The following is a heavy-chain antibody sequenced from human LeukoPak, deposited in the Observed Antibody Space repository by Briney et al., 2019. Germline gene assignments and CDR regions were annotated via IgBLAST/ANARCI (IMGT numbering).Heavy chain of an antibody. CDR2: INQDGHEK. J-gene: IGHJ6*02. Sequence: GGSLRLSCAASGFTFNNYWMSWVRQAPGKGLEWVASINQDGHEKYYVDSVKGRFTISRDNAKNSLYLQMNSLRAEDTAVYYCARDRLGLMDVWGQGTTVTVSS. CDR1: GFTFNNYW. CDR3: ARDRLGLMDV. V-gene: IGHV3-7*05.